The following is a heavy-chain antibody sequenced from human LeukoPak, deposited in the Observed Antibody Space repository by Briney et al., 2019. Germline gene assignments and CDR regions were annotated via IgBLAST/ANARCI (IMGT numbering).Heavy chain of an antibody. CDR3: AREIAAAGIYYYYYMDV. D-gene: IGHD6-13*01. CDR2: ISGSGDST. V-gene: IGHV3-23*01. J-gene: IGHJ6*03. CDR1: GFTFSSYA. Sequence: PGGSLRLSCADSGFTFSSYAMSWVRQAPGKGLEWVSAISGSGDSTYYADSVKGRFTVSRDNSKNTLYLQMNSLRAEDTAVYYCAREIAAAGIYYYYYMDVWGKGTTVTVSS.